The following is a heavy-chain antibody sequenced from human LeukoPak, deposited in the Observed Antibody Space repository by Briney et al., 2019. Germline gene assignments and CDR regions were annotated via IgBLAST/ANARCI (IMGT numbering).Heavy chain of an antibody. CDR1: GFTFSSHA. CDR2: ISYDGSFQ. J-gene: IGHJ4*02. CDR3: AKAVSSTWGSDY. V-gene: IGHV3-30-3*01. D-gene: IGHD6-13*01. Sequence: PGGSLRLSCSVSGFTFSSHAMHWVRQAPGKGLECVAYISYDGSFQYHADSVKGRFTISRDNSKNTLYLQVNSLRAEDTAIYYCAKAVSSTWGSDYWGQGTLVTVSS.